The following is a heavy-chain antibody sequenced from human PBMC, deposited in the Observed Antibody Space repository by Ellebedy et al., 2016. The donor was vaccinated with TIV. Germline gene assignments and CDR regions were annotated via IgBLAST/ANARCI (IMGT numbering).Heavy chain of an antibody. CDR2: INPDSGGT. Sequence: ASVKVSCKASGYTFTANYLHWVRQAPGQGLEWMGWINPDSGGTNLAQKFQGRVTMTRDTSINTAYMQLSRLESDDTAVYYCARVRRGSSGVDVWGQGTTVTVSS. CDR1: GYTFTANY. CDR3: ARVRRGSSGVDV. J-gene: IGHJ6*02. D-gene: IGHD6-13*01. V-gene: IGHV1-2*02.